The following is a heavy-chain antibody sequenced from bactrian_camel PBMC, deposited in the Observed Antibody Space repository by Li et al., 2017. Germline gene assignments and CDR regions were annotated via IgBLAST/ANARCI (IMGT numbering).Heavy chain of an antibody. CDR1: GFTASNHY. V-gene: IGHV3-2*01. J-gene: IGHJ4*01. Sequence: QLVESGGGSVQPGGSLTLSCSASGFTASNHYMSWVRQAPGKGLEWVSSIRPDSSATYYSSSLKGRFTISRDNAKNTVSLQMNSLKSEDTARYYCTIWVTGGRLEQGTQVTVS. D-gene: IGHD3*01. CDR2: IRPDSSAT.